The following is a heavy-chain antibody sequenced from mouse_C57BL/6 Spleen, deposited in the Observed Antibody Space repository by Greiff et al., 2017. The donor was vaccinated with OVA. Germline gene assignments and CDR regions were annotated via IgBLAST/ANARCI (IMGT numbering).Heavy chain of an antibody. CDR3: AREVYYYGSSYSYFDY. CDR2: LYPSDSET. CDR1: GYTFTSYW. V-gene: IGHV1-61*01. J-gene: IGHJ2*01. Sequence: VQLQQPGAELVRPGSSVKLSSKASGYTFTSYWMDLVKQRPGQGLEWIGNLYPSDSETHYNQNFKDKATLTVDKSSSTAYMQLSSLTSEDSAVYYCAREVYYYGSSYSYFDYWGQGTTLTVSS. D-gene: IGHD1-1*01.